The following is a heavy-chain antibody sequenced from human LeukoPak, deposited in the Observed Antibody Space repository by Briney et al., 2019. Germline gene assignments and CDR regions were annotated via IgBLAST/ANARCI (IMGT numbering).Heavy chain of an antibody. D-gene: IGHD3-3*01. J-gene: IGHJ6*02. CDR1: GFTFSSYA. CDR3: ARYDFWSGSPGPNYYGMDV. V-gene: IGHV3-53*04. Sequence: GGSLRLSCAASGFTFSSYAMSWVRQAPGKGLEWVSVIYSGGSTYYADSVKGRFTISRHNSKNTLYLQMNSLRAEDTAVYYCARYDFWSGSPGPNYYGMDVWGQGTTVTVSS. CDR2: IYSGGST.